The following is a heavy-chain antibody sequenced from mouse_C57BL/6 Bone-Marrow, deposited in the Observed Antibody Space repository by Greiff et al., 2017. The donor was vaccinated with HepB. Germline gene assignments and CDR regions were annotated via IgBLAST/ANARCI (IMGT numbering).Heavy chain of an antibody. CDR2: IYPGSGST. CDR1: GYTFTSYW. CDR3: ARVRDSSSPWYFDV. D-gene: IGHD1-1*01. Sequence: QVQLQQPGAELVKPGASVKMSCKASGYTFTSYWITWVKQRPGQGLEWIGDIYPGSGSTNYNEKFKCKATLTVDTSSSTAYMQLSSLTSEDSAVYYCARVRDSSSPWYFDVWGTGTTVTVSS. V-gene: IGHV1-55*01. J-gene: IGHJ1*03.